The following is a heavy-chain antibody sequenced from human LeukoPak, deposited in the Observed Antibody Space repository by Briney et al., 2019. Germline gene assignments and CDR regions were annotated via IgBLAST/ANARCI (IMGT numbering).Heavy chain of an antibody. J-gene: IGHJ5*02. CDR2: ISGSGGST. V-gene: IGHV3-23*01. CDR1: GFTFSSYA. CDR3: AKDKYSPNINYWFDP. Sequence: GSLRLSCAASGFTFSSYAMSWVRQAPGKGLEWVSAISGSGGSTYYADSVKGRFTTSRENSKSTVYLQMNSLRADDTAVYYCAKDKYSPNINYWFDPWGQGTLVSVSS. D-gene: IGHD5-18*01.